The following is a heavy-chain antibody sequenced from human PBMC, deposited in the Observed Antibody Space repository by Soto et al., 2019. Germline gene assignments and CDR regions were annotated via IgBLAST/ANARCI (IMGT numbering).Heavy chain of an antibody. CDR3: ARVSYCTYTSCPIDY. D-gene: IGHD2-2*01. CDR2: INAGNGNT. CDR1: GYTFPNYA. Sequence: XSVKVSWKASGYTFPNYAMHLLRHTPGQRLEWMGWINAGNGNTKYSQRFQGRVTITRDTSASTVYMELSSLRSEDTAVYYCARVSYCTYTSCPIDYWGQGTLVTVSS. J-gene: IGHJ4*02. V-gene: IGHV1-3*01.